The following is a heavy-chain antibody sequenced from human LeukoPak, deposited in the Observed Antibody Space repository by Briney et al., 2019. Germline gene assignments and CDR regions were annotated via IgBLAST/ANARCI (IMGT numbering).Heavy chain of an antibody. Sequence: GGPLRLSCAASGFTFSSYAMSWVRQAPGKGLEWVSAISGSGGSTYYADSVKGRFTISRDNSKNTLYLQMNSLRAEDTAVYYCAKPDPGSYCSSTSCYPYYYYYYMDVWGKGTTVTVSS. J-gene: IGHJ6*03. CDR3: AKPDPGSYCSSTSCYPYYYYYYMDV. CDR1: GFTFSSYA. V-gene: IGHV3-23*01. CDR2: ISGSGGST. D-gene: IGHD2-2*01.